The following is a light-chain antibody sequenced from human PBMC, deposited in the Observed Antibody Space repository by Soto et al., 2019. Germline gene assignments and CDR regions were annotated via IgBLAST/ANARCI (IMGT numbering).Light chain of an antibody. V-gene: IGLV2-14*01. CDR1: SSDIGGYNY. J-gene: IGLJ2*01. Sequence: QSALTQPASVSGSPGQSITISYTGTSSDIGGYNYVSWYQQYPGKAPKLMIFGVSDRPSGVSNRFSGSKSGTTASLTISGLQAEDEADYYCSSYKTSSTVVVFGGVTKLTVL. CDR2: GVS. CDR3: SSYKTSSTVVV.